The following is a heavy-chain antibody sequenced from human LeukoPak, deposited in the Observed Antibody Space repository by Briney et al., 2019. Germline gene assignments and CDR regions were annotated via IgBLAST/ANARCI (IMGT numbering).Heavy chain of an antibody. CDR1: GGSISSYY. D-gene: IGHD3-16*01. CDR3: ARLRSSHSWFGP. Sequence: SETLSLTCTVSGGSISSYYWSWIRQPPGKGLEWIGYIYYSGSTNYNPSLKSRVTISVDTSKNQFSLKLSSVTAADTAVYYCARLRSSHSWFGPWGQGTLVTVSS. J-gene: IGHJ5*02. V-gene: IGHV4-59*08. CDR2: IYYSGST.